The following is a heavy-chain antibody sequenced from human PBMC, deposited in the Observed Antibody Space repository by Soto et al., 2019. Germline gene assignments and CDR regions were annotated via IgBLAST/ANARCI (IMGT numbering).Heavy chain of an antibody. CDR2: IYYSGST. V-gene: IGHV4-31*03. J-gene: IGHJ4*02. Sequence: QVQLQESGPGLVKPSQTLSLTCTVSGGSISSGGYYWTWIRQHPGKGLEWIGYIYYSGSTYYNPSLTSRLTIPIDTSTNPFSLILSSVTAADTAVFFCATVPAYLGQGTLVTVSS. CDR3: ATVPAY. CDR1: GGSISSGGYY.